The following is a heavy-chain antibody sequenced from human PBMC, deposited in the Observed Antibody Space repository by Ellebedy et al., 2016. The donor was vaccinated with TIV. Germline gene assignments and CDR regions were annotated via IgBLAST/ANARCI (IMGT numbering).Heavy chain of an antibody. CDR1: GYTFTSYI. D-gene: IGHD5-12*01. CDR2: ISAYTGDT. J-gene: IGHJ4*02. CDR3: ARDMVQGMVARYLWFDF. V-gene: IGHV1-18*04. Sequence: ASVKVSCKASGYTFTSYIISWVRQVPGQGPEWMGWISAYTGDTNYAQKFQGRVTMTTDTSTSTAYMELRSLRSDDTAVYYCARDMVQGMVARYLWFDFWGQGTLVTVSS.